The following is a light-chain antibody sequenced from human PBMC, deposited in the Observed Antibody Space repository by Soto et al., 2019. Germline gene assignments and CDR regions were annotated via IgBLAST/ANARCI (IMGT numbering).Light chain of an antibody. J-gene: IGLJ2*01. CDR2: EGS. V-gene: IGLV2-23*01. CDR1: SSDVGSYNL. Sequence: QSVLTQPASVSGSPGQSITISCTGTSSDVGSYNLVSWYQQHPGKAPKLMIYEGSKRPSGVSNRFSGSKSGNTASLTISGLQAEDEADYYCAAWDDSLSGPVIGGGTKVTVL. CDR3: AAWDDSLSGPV.